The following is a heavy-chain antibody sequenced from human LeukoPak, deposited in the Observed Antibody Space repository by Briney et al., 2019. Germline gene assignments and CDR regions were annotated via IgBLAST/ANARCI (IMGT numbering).Heavy chain of an antibody. CDR1: GGSISSGDYY. CDR3: ASYGDHSIDY. D-gene: IGHD4-17*01. Sequence: SQTLSLTCTVSGGSISSGDYYWSWIRQPPGKGLEWIGYIYYSGTTYYNPSLKSRVSISVDTSKNQFSLKLGSVTAADTAVYYRASYGDHSIDYWGQGTLVTVSS. J-gene: IGHJ4*02. CDR2: IYYSGTT. V-gene: IGHV4-30-4*01.